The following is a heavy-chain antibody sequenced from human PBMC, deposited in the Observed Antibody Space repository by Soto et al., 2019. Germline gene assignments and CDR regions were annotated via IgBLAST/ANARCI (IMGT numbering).Heavy chain of an antibody. V-gene: IGHV4-59*01. CDR1: GGSISSYY. CDR2: IYYSGST. CDR3: ASTGRNYYYGMDV. J-gene: IGHJ6*02. Sequence: PWETLSLTCSVSGGSISSYYWSWIRQPPGKGLEWIGYIYYSGSTNYNPSLKSRVTISVDTSKNQLSLKLSSVTAADTAVYYCASTGRNYYYGMDVWGQGTTVTVSS. D-gene: IGHD1-26*01.